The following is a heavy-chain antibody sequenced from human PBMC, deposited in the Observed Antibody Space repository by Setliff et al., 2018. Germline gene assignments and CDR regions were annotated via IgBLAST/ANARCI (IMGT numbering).Heavy chain of an antibody. Sequence: GASVKVSCKASGYTFTGYYMHWVRQAPGQGLEWMGWINPNSGGTNYAQKFQGRVTITRDTSASTTYMELSSLRSEDTAVYYCATLAVAGTLDYWGQGTLVTVSS. D-gene: IGHD6-19*01. CDR1: GYTFTGYY. J-gene: IGHJ4*02. CDR3: ATLAVAGTLDY. CDR2: INPNSGGT. V-gene: IGHV1-2*02.